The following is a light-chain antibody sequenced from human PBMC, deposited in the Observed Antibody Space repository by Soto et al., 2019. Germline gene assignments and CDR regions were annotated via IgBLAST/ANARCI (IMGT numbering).Light chain of an antibody. CDR2: GVS. Sequence: QSALTQPASVSGSPGQSITISCTGTSSDVGGYNYVSWYQQHPGKVPKLMISGVSHRPSGVSDRFSGSKSGNTASLTISGLRAEDEADYYCSSFTSSSTVLFGGGTQLTVL. CDR3: SSFTSSSTVL. J-gene: IGLJ2*01. V-gene: IGLV2-14*03. CDR1: SSDVGGYNY.